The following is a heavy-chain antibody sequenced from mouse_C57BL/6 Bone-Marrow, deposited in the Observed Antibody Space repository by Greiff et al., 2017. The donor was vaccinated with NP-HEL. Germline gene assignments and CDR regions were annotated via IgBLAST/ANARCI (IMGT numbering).Heavy chain of an antibody. Sequence: VQLQQSGAELVKPGASVKMSCKASGYTFTSYWITWVKQRPGQGLEWIGDIYPGSGSTNYNEKFKSKATLTVDTSSSTAYMQLSSLTSEDSAVYYCARWNDYYYYAMDYWGQGTSVTVSS. CDR1: GYTFTSYW. CDR3: ARWNDYYYYAMDY. CDR2: IYPGSGST. V-gene: IGHV1-55*01. D-gene: IGHD2-4*01. J-gene: IGHJ4*01.